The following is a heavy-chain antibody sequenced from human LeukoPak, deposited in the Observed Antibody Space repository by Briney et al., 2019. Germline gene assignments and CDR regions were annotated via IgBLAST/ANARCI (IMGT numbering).Heavy chain of an antibody. V-gene: IGHV4-39*07. CDR2: IYYLGNT. D-gene: IGHD5-12*01. Sequence: SETLSLTCTVSGASISSSRDYWGWIRQTPGKGLEWIGSIYYLGNTYYNASLKSRVNMSLDKSKNQFSLKLNSVTAADTAVYYCARVVATIPAPYYYYYYMDVWGKGTTATVSS. CDR1: GASISSSRDY. J-gene: IGHJ6*03. CDR3: ARVVATIPAPYYYYYYMDV.